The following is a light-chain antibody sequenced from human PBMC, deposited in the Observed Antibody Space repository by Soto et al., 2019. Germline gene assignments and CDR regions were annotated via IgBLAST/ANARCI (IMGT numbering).Light chain of an antibody. CDR2: EAT. J-gene: IGKJ1*01. CDR3: QQSFVSPWT. Sequence: DIQMTQSPSSLSASVGDRVTISCRASQNNHKYLNWYQQRPGKAPNLLVYEATSLETGVSSKFSGSGSGTEFTLTINSLQPEDFATYYCQQSFVSPWTFGQGT. V-gene: IGKV1-39*01. CDR1: QNNHKY.